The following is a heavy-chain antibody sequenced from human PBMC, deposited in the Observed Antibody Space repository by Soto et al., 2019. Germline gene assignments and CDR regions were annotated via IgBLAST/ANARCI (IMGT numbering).Heavy chain of an antibody. Sequence: ASVKVSCKASGYTFTSYDINWVRQATGQGIERMGWMNPNSGNTGYAQKFQGRVTMTRNTSISTAYMELSSLRSEDTAVYYCARGGGWFGELLRNYYYYYMDVWGKGTTVTVSS. J-gene: IGHJ6*03. CDR3: ARGGGWFGELLRNYYYYYMDV. CDR2: MNPNSGNT. D-gene: IGHD3-10*01. V-gene: IGHV1-8*01. CDR1: GYTFTSYD.